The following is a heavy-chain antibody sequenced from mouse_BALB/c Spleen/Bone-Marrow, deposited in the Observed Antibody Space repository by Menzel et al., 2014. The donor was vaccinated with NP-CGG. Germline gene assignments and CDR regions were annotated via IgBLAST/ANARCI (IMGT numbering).Heavy chain of an antibody. V-gene: IGHV5-9-2*01. CDR2: ISGGGSYT. CDR3: ARHAYYDQTEVSFVY. J-gene: IGHJ3*01. CDR1: GFSFNSYG. D-gene: IGHD2-4*01. Sequence: EVHLVESGGGLVKSGGSLKLSCAASGFSFNSYGMSWVRQTPEKRLEWVATISGGGSYTFYPGSVKGRFTISRDNAKNNLYLQLSSLRSEDTALYYCARHAYYDQTEVSFVYWGQGTLATVSA.